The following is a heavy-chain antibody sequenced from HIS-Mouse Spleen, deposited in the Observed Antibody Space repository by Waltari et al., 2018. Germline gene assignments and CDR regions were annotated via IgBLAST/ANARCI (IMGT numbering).Heavy chain of an antibody. Sequence: QVQLQQWGAGLLTPSETLSLPCAVYGGSFSGYYWSWIRPPPGKGLEWIEEINHSGSTNYNPSLKSRVTISVDTSKNQFSLKLSSVTAADTAVYYCARVNSSFDYWGQGTLVTVSS. D-gene: IGHD6-13*01. CDR2: INHSGST. V-gene: IGHV4-34*01. CDR1: GGSFSGYY. CDR3: ARVNSSFDY. J-gene: IGHJ4*02.